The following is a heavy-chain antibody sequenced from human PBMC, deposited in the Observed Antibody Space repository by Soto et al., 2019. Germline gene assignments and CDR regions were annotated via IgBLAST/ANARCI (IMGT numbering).Heavy chain of an antibody. CDR2: ISSSGSTI. CDR1: GFTFSDYY. CDR3: ARSTHITIFGVVVGNWFDP. D-gene: IGHD3-3*01. V-gene: IGHV3-11*01. J-gene: IGHJ5*02. Sequence: QVQLVESGGGLVKPGGSLRLSCAASGFTFSDYYMSWIRQAPGKGLEWVSYISSSGSTIYYADSVKGRFTISRDNAKNSLYLQMNRLRAEDTAVYYCARSTHITIFGVVVGNWFDPWGQGTLVTVSS.